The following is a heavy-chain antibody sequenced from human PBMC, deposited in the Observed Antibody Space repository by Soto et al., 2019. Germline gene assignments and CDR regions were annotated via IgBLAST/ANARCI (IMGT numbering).Heavy chain of an antibody. CDR1: GFTFSSYA. D-gene: IGHD2-21*01. CDR2: IGTGDGT. Sequence: ESGGGLVQPGGSLRLSCAASGFTFSSYALTWVRQAPGKGLEWVSAIGTGDGTYFGDSVRGRFTISRDNLKNTVYLQMNNLRADDTAVYYCAKDGPPTEIGPQGYFDLWGRGTLVTVSS. V-gene: IGHV3-23*01. J-gene: IGHJ2*01. CDR3: AKDGPPTEIGPQGYFDL.